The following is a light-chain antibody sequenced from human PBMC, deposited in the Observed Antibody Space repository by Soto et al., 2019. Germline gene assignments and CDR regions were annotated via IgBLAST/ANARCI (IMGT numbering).Light chain of an antibody. CDR2: GAS. V-gene: IGKV3-15*01. CDR1: QSINSD. J-gene: IGKJ1*01. CDR3: QQYNNWPRT. Sequence: EIVMTQSPATLSVSPGDRVTLSCRASQSINSDLAWYQQIPGQAPRLLIYGASNRATGIPARFSGSGSGTEFTLTISSLQSEDFAVYYCQQYNNWPRTFGQGTKVDIK.